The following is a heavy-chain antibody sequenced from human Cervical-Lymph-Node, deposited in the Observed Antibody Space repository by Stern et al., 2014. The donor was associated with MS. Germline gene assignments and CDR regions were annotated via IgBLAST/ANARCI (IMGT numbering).Heavy chain of an antibody. J-gene: IGHJ4*02. CDR1: GFSFGAYS. CDR2: ISYDGIIE. CDR3: ARDSKDGYTFGVFDY. V-gene: IGHV3-30-3*01. Sequence: VQLVESGGGVVQPGKSLRLSCAASGFSFGAYSMHWVRQAPGKGLEWVAVISYDGIIEYYADSVKGRFTISRDNSKKTLYLQMSSLRVEDTAVYYCARDSKDGYTFGVFDYWGQGTLVTVSS. D-gene: IGHD5-24*01.